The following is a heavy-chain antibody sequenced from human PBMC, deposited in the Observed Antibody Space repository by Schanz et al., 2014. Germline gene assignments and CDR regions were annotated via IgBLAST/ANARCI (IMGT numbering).Heavy chain of an antibody. CDR1: GFRVITNY. CDR3: ARDGGRDGYNLAFDV. J-gene: IGHJ3*01. CDR2: MFPGGNT. Sequence: EQLVESGGGLVQPGGSLRLSCAASGFRVITNYMTWVRQAPGKGLEWVSIMFPGGNTYYADSVKGRFTISRDSSKNTLFLQMNSLRAEDTAVYFCARDGGRDGYNLAFDVWGQGTLVTVSS. V-gene: IGHV3-66*01. D-gene: IGHD5-12*01.